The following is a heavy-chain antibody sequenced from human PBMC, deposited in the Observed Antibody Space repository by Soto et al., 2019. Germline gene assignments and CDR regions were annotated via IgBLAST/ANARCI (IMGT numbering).Heavy chain of an antibody. J-gene: IGHJ6*02. CDR3: ARDRGGYHFMKKDAYYYGMDV. CDR2: IYYSGST. D-gene: IGHD1-1*01. Sequence: PSETLSLTCTVSGGSISSYYWSWIRQPPGKGLEWIGYIYYSGSTNYNPSLKSRVTISVDTSKNQFSLKLSSVTAADTAVYYCARDRGGYHFMKKDAYYYGMDVWGQGTTVTVSS. V-gene: IGHV4-59*01. CDR1: GGSISSYY.